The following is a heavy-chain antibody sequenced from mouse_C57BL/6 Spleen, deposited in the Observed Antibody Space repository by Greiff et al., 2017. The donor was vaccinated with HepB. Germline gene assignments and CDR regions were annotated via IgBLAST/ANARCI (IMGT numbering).Heavy chain of an antibody. CDR1: GFSLTSYG. CDR2: IWSGGST. Sequence: VKLQESGPGLVQPSQSLSITCTVSGFSLTSYGVHWVRQSPGKGLEWLGVIWSGGSTDYNAAFISRLSISKDNSKSQVFFKMNSLQADDTAIYYCARNNGNTGFYAMDYWGQGTSVTVSS. V-gene: IGHV2-2*01. CDR3: ARNNGNTGFYAMDY. D-gene: IGHD2-1*01. J-gene: IGHJ4*01.